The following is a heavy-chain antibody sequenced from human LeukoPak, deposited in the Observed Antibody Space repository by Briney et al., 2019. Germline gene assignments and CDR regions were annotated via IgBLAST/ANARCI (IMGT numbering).Heavy chain of an antibody. Sequence: GGSLRLSCAASGFTFSSYGMHWVRQAPGKGLEWVAVIWYDGSNKYYADSVKGRFTISRDNSKNTLYLQMNSLRAEDTAVYYCARDMYSSSWYDYWGQGTLVIVSS. J-gene: IGHJ4*02. V-gene: IGHV3-33*01. D-gene: IGHD6-13*01. CDR2: IWYDGSNK. CDR1: GFTFSSYG. CDR3: ARDMYSSSWYDY.